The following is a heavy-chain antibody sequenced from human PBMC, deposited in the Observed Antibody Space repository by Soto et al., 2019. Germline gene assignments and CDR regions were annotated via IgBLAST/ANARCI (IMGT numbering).Heavy chain of an antibody. CDR1: GFTFSSYD. CDR3: ARGCITIFGVVNYGMDV. CDR2: IGTAGDT. V-gene: IGHV3-13*01. D-gene: IGHD3-3*01. Sequence: EVQLVESGGGLVQPGGSLRLSCAASGFTFSSYDMHWVRQATGKGLEWVSAIGTAGDTYYPGSVKGRFTISRENANNSLYIQMNSLRAEDTAVYYCARGCITIFGVVNYGMDVWGQGTTVTVSS. J-gene: IGHJ6*02.